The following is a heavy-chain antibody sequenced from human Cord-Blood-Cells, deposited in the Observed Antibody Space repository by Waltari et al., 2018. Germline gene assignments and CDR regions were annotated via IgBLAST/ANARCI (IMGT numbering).Heavy chain of an antibody. Sequence: EVQLVESGGGLVQPGGSLRLSCAASGFTFSSYWMHWVRQAPGKGLVGVSRINSDGSSTSYADSVKGRFTISRDNAKNTLYLQMNSLRAEDTAVYYCAREHIVLVTAIDYWGQGTLVTVSS. CDR2: INSDGSST. CDR1: GFTFSSYW. D-gene: IGHD2-21*02. CDR3: AREHIVLVTAIDY. J-gene: IGHJ4*02. V-gene: IGHV3-74*01.